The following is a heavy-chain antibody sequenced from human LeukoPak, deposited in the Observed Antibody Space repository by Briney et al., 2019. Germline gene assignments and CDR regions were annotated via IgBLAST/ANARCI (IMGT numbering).Heavy chain of an antibody. V-gene: IGHV4-39*02. D-gene: IGHD6-13*01. CDR3: ARDGQQLGGENDY. Sequence: PSETLSLTCTVSGGSISSSSYYWGWIRQPPGKGLEWIGSIYYSGSTYYNPSLKSRVTISVDTSKNQFSLKLSSVTAADTAVYYCARDGQQLGGENDYWGQGTLVTVSS. J-gene: IGHJ4*02. CDR1: GGSISSSSYY. CDR2: IYYSGST.